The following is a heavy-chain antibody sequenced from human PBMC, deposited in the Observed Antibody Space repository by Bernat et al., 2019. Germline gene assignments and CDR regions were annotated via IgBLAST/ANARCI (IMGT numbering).Heavy chain of an antibody. V-gene: IGHV3-21*01. Sequence: EVQLVESGGGLVKPGGSLRLSCAASGFTFSSYSMNWVRQAPGKGLEWVSSISSSSSYIYYADSVKGRFTISRDNAKNSLYLQMNSLRAEDTAVYYCAREHIEMATIDYWGQGTLVTVSS. J-gene: IGHJ4*02. CDR1: GFTFSSYS. CDR2: ISSSSSYI. CDR3: AREHIEMATIDY. D-gene: IGHD5-12*01.